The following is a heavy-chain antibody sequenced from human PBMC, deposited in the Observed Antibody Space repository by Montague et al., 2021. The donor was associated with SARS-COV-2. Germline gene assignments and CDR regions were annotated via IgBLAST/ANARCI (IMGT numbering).Heavy chain of an antibody. CDR2: IYTSGST. D-gene: IGHD3-3*01. CDR3: ARADFWSGYLYFDY. V-gene: IGHV4-61*02. J-gene: IGHJ4*02. CDR1: GGSISSGSYY. Sequence: TPSLTCTVSGGSISSGSYYWSWIRQPAGKGLEWIGRIYTSGSTNYNPSLKSRVTISVDTSKNQFSLKLSSVTAADTAVYYCARADFWSGYLYFDYWGQGTLVTVSS.